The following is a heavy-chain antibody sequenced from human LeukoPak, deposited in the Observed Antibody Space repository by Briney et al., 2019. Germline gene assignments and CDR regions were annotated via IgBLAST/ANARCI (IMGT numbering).Heavy chain of an antibody. D-gene: IGHD2-15*01. J-gene: IGHJ4*02. V-gene: IGHV1-2*02. Sequence: ASVKVSCKASGYTFSDYYMHWVRQAPGQGLEWMGMINPNNGGTNFAQKFQGRVTMTRDTSISTAYMELSGLRSDDTAVYYCARVGPDTYCSGGSCYVDYWGQGTLVTVSP. CDR1: GYTFSDYY. CDR3: ARVGPDTYCSGGSCYVDY. CDR2: INPNNGGT.